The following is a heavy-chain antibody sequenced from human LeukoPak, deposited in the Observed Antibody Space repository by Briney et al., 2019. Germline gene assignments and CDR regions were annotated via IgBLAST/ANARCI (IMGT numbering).Heavy chain of an antibody. J-gene: IGHJ6*03. Sequence: GASVKVSCRASGGTFSSYAISWVRQAPGQGLEWMGGIIPIFGTANYAQKFQGRVTITADKSTSTAYMELSSLRSEDTAVYYCARVSHYYDSSGYYWERELYYYMDVWGKGTTVTVSS. V-gene: IGHV1-69*06. CDR3: ARVSHYYDSSGYYWERELYYYMDV. CDR2: IIPIFGTA. D-gene: IGHD3-22*01. CDR1: GGTFSSYA.